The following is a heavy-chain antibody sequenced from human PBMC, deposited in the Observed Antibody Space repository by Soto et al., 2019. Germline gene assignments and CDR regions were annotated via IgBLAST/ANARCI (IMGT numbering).Heavy chain of an antibody. CDR2: IYYSGGT. D-gene: IGHD6-13*01. V-gene: IGHV4-59*01. CDR1: GGSISSYY. CDR3: ARSRNPGYSSSPEWFDP. J-gene: IGHJ5*02. Sequence: SETLSLTCTVSGGSISSYYWSWIRQPPGKGLEWIGYIYYSGGTNSNPSLKSRVTISVDTSKNQVSLKLSSVTAADTAVYYCARSRNPGYSSSPEWFDPWGQGTLVTVSS.